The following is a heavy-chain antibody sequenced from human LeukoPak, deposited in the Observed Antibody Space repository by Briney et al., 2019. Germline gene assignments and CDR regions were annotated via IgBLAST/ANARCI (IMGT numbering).Heavy chain of an antibody. J-gene: IGHJ1*01. CDR1: GFIFNNYA. Sequence: PGSSLRLSCAASGFIFNNYALHWVRQAPGKGLEWVAVISFDGSKIYYSDSVNGRFTISRDNSKNTLYLQMNSLRAEDTSLYYCARGGTTLGRIREYFPHWGQGTLVIVSS. CDR2: ISFDGSKI. D-gene: IGHD1-1*01. V-gene: IGHV3-30*04. CDR3: ARGGTTLGRIREYFPH.